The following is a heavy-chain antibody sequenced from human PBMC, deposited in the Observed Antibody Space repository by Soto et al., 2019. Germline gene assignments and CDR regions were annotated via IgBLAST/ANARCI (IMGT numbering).Heavy chain of an antibody. D-gene: IGHD3-10*01. J-gene: IGHJ4*02. V-gene: IGHV3-21*01. CDR3: ARDPSHYYGSGSYYKPVDY. Sequence: EVQLVESGGGLVKPGGSLRLSCAASGFTFSSYSMNWVRQAPGKGLEWVSSISSSSSYIYYADSVKGRFTISRDNAKNSLYLQMNSLRAEDTAVYYCARDPSHYYGSGSYYKPVDYWGQGTLDTVSS. CDR2: ISSSSSYI. CDR1: GFTFSSYS.